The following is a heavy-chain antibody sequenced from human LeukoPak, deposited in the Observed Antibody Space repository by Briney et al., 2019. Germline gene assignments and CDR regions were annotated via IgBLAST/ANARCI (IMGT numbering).Heavy chain of an antibody. D-gene: IGHD2-21*02. CDR3: SRDSLSSCGGDCYSGLDV. J-gene: IGHJ6*02. CDR2: ISSSSSYI. V-gene: IGHV3-21*01. Sequence: GGSLRLSCAASGFTFSSYSMNWVRQAPGKGLEWVSSISSSSSYIYYADSVKGRFTISRDNAKNSLYLQMNSLRAEDTAVYYCSRDSLSSCGGDCYSGLDVWGQGTTVTVSS. CDR1: GFTFSSYS.